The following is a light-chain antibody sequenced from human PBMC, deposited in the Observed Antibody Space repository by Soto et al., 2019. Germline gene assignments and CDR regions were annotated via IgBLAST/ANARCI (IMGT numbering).Light chain of an antibody. V-gene: IGKV1-27*01. CDR2: AAS. Sequence: DIQMTQSPSSLSTSVGDRVTLTCRASQGISYYLAWYQLKPGKVPKLLIYAASTLQSGVPSRFSGSGSGTDFTLTISSLQPEDVGTYYCQNYNSAPLTFGGGTKVEIK. CDR3: QNYNSAPLT. CDR1: QGISYY. J-gene: IGKJ4*01.